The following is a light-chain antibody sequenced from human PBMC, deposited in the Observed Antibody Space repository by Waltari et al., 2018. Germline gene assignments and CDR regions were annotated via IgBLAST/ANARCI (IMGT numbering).Light chain of an antibody. Sequence: ETVLTQSPGTLSLPLGERATVSCRARQSVSRALAWYQQKPGQAPRLLIYGASTRATGIPDRFSGSGSGTDFSLTISRLEPDDFAVYYCQHYLRLPVTFGQGTTVEI. V-gene: IGKV3-20*01. CDR3: QHYLRLPVT. CDR2: GAS. CDR1: QSVSRA. J-gene: IGKJ1*01.